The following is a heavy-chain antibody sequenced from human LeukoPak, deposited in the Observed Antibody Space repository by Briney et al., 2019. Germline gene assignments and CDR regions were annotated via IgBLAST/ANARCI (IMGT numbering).Heavy chain of an antibody. J-gene: IGHJ3*02. CDR1: GGSISSYY. CDR2: IYYSGST. Sequence: PSETLSLTCTVSGGSISSYYWSWIRQPPGKGLEWIGYIYYSGSTDYNPSLKSRVTISVDTSKNQFSLKLSSVTAADTAVYYCARENENYADAFDIWGQGTMVTVSS. D-gene: IGHD3-16*01. V-gene: IGHV4-59*01. CDR3: ARENENYADAFDI.